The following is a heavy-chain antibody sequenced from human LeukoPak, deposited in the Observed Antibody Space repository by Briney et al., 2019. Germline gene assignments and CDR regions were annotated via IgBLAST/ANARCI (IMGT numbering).Heavy chain of an antibody. CDR2: ICCTVGGT. D-gene: IGHD3-22*01. J-gene: IGHJ6*02. CDR1: VFTSSSYA. Sequence: GGSLRLSCAASVFTSSSYAMSWVRQAPGKGLECVSTICCTVGGTYYADSVKGRFTISRDNSKNTLYLQMNSLRAEDTAVYYCAKEDPSTYYYDSSGYSRNYYYYYGMDVWGQGTTVTVSS. V-gene: IGHV3-23*01. CDR3: AKEDPSTYYYDSSGYSRNYYYYYGMDV.